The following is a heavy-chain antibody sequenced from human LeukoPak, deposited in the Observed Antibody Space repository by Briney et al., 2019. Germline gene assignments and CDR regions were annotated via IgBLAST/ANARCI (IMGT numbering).Heavy chain of an antibody. J-gene: IGHJ3*01. CDR1: GFSFGTYS. D-gene: IGHD3-10*01. Sequence: AGGSLRLSCAGSGFSFGTYSMNWVRQAPGEGLEWVSSISSSSIHVNYADSVKGRFTISRDNAKNSLYLQMNSLRGEDTAVYYCARNHYYVPGSSDTWGQGTIVTVSS. V-gene: IGHV3-21*01. CDR3: ARNHYYVPGSSDT. CDR2: ISSSSIHV.